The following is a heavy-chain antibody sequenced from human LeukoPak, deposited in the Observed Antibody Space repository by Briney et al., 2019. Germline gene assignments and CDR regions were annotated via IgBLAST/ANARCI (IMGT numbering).Heavy chain of an antibody. CDR1: GYILTNYG. CDR3: ARVPLYDSNDYYYPH. J-gene: IGHJ1*01. CDR2: INTGNGNA. V-gene: IGHV1-3*04. D-gene: IGHD3-22*01. Sequence: ASVKVSCKTSGYILTNYGMHWVRQAPGQRLEWMAWINTGNGNARYSQNFQGRVTISRDTSATTAYMELSSLRSEDTAIYYCARVPLYDSNDYYYPHWGQGTLVTVSS.